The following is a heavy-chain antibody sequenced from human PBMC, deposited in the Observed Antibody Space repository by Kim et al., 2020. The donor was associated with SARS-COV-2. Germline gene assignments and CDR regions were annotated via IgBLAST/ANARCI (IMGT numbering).Heavy chain of an antibody. Sequence: GGSLRLSCAASGFTFSDYYMSWIRQAPGKGLEWVSYISSSGSTIYYADSVKGRFTISRDNAKNSLYLQMNSLRAEDTAVYYCARDKAAAGVTPGSDAFDIWGQGTMVTVSS. D-gene: IGHD6-13*01. CDR1: GFTFSDYY. CDR3: ARDKAAAGVTPGSDAFDI. J-gene: IGHJ3*02. V-gene: IGHV3-11*01. CDR2: ISSSGSTI.